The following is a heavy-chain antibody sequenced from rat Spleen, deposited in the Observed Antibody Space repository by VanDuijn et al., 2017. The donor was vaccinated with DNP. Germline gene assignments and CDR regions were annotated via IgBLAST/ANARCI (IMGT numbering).Heavy chain of an antibody. Sequence: EVQLQESGPGLVKPSQSLSLTCSVTGYSITSNYWGWIRQFPGNKMEWIGHISYSGRTTYNPSLKSRISISRDTSKNQFFLQANSVTTEDTATYYCARWGTSDWYFDFWGPGTMVTVSS. V-gene: IGHV3-1*01. D-gene: IGHD3-2*01. CDR2: ISYSGRT. CDR1: GYSITSNY. J-gene: IGHJ1*01. CDR3: ARWGTSDWYFDF.